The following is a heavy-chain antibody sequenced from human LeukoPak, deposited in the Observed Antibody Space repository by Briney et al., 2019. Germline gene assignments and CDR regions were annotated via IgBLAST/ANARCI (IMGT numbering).Heavy chain of an antibody. Sequence: ASVKVSCKASGYMFTSYDITWVRQAPGQGLEWMAWFSAYRNNTKYAQKFQGRVTTTTDTSTSTAYMELRSLRSDDTAVYYCARERAYSGSYVFDYWGQGTLVTVSS. J-gene: IGHJ4*02. CDR2: FSAYRNNT. CDR1: GYMFTSYD. D-gene: IGHD1-26*01. CDR3: ARERAYSGSYVFDY. V-gene: IGHV1-18*01.